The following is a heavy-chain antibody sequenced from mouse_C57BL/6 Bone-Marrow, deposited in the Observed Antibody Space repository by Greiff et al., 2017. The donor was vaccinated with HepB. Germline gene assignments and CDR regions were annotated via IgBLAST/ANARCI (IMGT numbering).Heavy chain of an antibody. J-gene: IGHJ2*01. Sequence: VQLKQSGPELVKPGASVKIPCKASGYTFTDYNMDWVKQSHGKSLEWIGDINPNNGGTIYNQKFKGKATLTVDKSSSTAYMELRSLTSEDTAVYYCARSGYYGSSGFDYWGQGTTLTVSS. CDR1: GYTFTDYN. V-gene: IGHV1-18*01. CDR3: ARSGYYGSSGFDY. CDR2: INPNNGGT. D-gene: IGHD1-1*01.